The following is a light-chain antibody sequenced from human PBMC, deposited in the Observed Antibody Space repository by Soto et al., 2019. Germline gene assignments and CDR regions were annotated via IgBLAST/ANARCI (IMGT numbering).Light chain of an antibody. CDR3: QQFNSYLLT. CDR1: QGISSA. CDR2: DAS. V-gene: IGKV1-13*02. Sequence: AIQLTQSPSSLSASVGDRVTITCRASQGISSALAWYQQKPGKAPKLLIYDASSLESGVPSRFSGSGSGTDFTLTISSLHPEDFATYYSQQFNSYLLTFGGGTKVEI. J-gene: IGKJ4*01.